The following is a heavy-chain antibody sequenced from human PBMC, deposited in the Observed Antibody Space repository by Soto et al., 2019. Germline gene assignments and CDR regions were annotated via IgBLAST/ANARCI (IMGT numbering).Heavy chain of an antibody. D-gene: IGHD3-16*01. V-gene: IGHV4-59*11. CDR1: GGSMSSHY. CDR2: ISYSGSS. Sequence: KASETLSLTCTVSGGSMSSHYWSWLRQPPGKGLEWIGYISYSGSSYYNPSLKSRVTTSADTSRNQFSLRLTSAIAADTSVYFCARADPDASVGFWGQGTLVTVSS. J-gene: IGHJ4*02. CDR3: ARADPDASVGF.